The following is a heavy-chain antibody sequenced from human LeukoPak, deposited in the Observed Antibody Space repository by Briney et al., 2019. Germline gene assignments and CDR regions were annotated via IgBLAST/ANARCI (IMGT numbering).Heavy chain of an antibody. CDR1: GFTFRDYY. V-gene: IGHV3-11*01. Sequence: GGSLRLSCAASGFTFRDYYMSWIRKAPGKGLKWVSYISSSGSTIDYADSVKGRFTISRDNAKNSLYLQMNSLRAEDTAVYYCARSIPAGNRRWGQGTLVTVSS. D-gene: IGHD2-2*01. CDR2: ISSSGSTI. J-gene: IGHJ4*02. CDR3: ARSIPAGNRR.